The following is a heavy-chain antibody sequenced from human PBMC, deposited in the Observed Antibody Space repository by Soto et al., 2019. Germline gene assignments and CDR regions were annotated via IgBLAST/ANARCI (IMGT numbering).Heavy chain of an antibody. V-gene: IGHV1-69*01. Sequence: QVQLVQSGAEVRMPGSSVKVSCKASGGTFSTYPINWVRQAPGQGLEWMGGIIPLFGTTNYAPKFKGRVTITADESTSTAYMELSSLRAEDAAVYYCARGATHGSSWYFWFDPWGQGTLVTVSS. CDR3: ARGATHGSSWYFWFDP. CDR1: GGTFSTYP. CDR2: IIPLFGTT. D-gene: IGHD6-13*01. J-gene: IGHJ5*02.